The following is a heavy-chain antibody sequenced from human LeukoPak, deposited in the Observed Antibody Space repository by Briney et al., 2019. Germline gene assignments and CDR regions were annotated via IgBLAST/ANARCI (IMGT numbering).Heavy chain of an antibody. J-gene: IGHJ5*02. Sequence: GGSLRLSCAGSGFSVSNYYMSWVRQAPGKGLEWVSLIRDSSETFYADSVEGRITITRDNSKNTMYHKMNRLRVEDTAVYFCARDHAVTQDWVEFDPWGQGTLVTVSS. V-gene: IGHV3-66*03. CDR3: ARDHAVTQDWVEFDP. CDR1: GFSVSNYY. D-gene: IGHD4-17*01. CDR2: IRDSSET.